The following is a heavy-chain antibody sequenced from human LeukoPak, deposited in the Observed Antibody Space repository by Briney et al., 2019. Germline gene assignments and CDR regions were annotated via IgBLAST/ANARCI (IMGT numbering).Heavy chain of an antibody. CDR1: GGSISSSSYY. D-gene: IGHD3-22*01. CDR2: IYYSGST. V-gene: IGHV4-39*01. CDR3: GHDSSGYYSDY. Sequence: SETLSLTCTVSGGSISSSSYYWGWIRQPPGKGLEWIGSIYYSGSTYYNPSLKSRVTISADTSKNQFSLKLSSVTAADTAVYYCGHDSSGYYSDYWGQGTLVTVSS. J-gene: IGHJ4*02.